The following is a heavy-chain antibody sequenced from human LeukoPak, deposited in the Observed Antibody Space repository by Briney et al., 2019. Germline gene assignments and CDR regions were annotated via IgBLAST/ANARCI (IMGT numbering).Heavy chain of an antibody. Sequence: GGSLRLSCAASGFTFSTYGMHWVRQAPGKGLEWVAFIRYDGSNKYYADSVKGRLTISRDSSKNTLYLQMNSLRAEDTAVYYCATENRGWFDHWGQGTLVTVSS. CDR2: IRYDGSNK. J-gene: IGHJ5*02. CDR1: GFTFSTYG. V-gene: IGHV3-30*02. CDR3: ATENRGWFDH. D-gene: IGHD1-14*01.